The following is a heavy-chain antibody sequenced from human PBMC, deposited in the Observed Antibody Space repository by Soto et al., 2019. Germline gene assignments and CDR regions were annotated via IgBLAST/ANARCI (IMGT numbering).Heavy chain of an antibody. CDR3: AHRPNYDFWSGYFGY. D-gene: IGHD3-3*01. J-gene: IGHJ4*02. Sequence: SGPTLVNPTQTLTLTCTFSGFSLSTSGVGVGWIRQPPGKALEWLALIYWNDDKRYSPSLKSRLTITKDTSKNQVVLTMTNMDPVDTATYYCAHRPNYDFWSGYFGYWRRGTLVTVSS. CDR2: IYWNDDK. CDR1: GFSLSTSGVG. V-gene: IGHV2-5*01.